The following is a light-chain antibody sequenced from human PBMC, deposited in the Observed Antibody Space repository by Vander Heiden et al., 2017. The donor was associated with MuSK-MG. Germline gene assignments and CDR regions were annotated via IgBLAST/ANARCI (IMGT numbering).Light chain of an antibody. V-gene: IGKV1-39*01. CDR2: AAS. CDR1: RDISTY. J-gene: IGKJ4*01. CDR3: QQEDSRPPTT. Sequence: DIQMTQSPSSLSAFVGDTVTITCRASRDISTYLNWYQQKQGKAPRLLIYAASKLQSGVPSRFSGSGYGTDFTLTVGSLQAEDAAAYYCQQEDSRPPTTFGGGTRLEIK.